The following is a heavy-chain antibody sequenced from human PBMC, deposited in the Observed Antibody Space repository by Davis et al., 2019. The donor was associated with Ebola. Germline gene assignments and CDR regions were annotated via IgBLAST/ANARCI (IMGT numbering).Heavy chain of an antibody. CDR3: ARDLCGGDCPGDY. V-gene: IGHV3-23*01. CDR1: GFTFSSYA. D-gene: IGHD2-21*02. Sequence: GESLKISCAASGFTFSSYAMSWVRQAPGKGLEWVSAISGSGGSTYYADSVKGRFTFSRDNSKNTLYLQMNSLRAEDTAVYYCARDLCGGDCPGDYWGQGTLVTVSS. CDR2: ISGSGGST. J-gene: IGHJ4*02.